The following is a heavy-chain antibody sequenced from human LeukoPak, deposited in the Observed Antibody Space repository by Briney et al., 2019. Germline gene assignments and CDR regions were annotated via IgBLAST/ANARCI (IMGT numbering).Heavy chain of an antibody. CDR3: AGVPRAGKNYFDY. D-gene: IGHD6-25*01. Sequence: ASVKVSCKASGYTFTGHYMHWVRQAPGQGLEWMGWINPNSGGTNYAQKFQGRVTMTRDTSISTAYMELSRLRSDDTAVYYCAGVPRAGKNYFDYWGQGTLVTVSS. J-gene: IGHJ4*02. CDR1: GYTFTGHY. V-gene: IGHV1-2*02. CDR2: INPNSGGT.